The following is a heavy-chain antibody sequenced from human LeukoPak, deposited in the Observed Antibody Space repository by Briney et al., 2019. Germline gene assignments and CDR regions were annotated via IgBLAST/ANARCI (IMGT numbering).Heavy chain of an antibody. D-gene: IGHD6-13*01. J-gene: IGHJ4*02. V-gene: IGHV4-61*02. CDR3: ARRKITAAGTYYFDY. CDR1: GGSISSGTYY. Sequence: SETLSLTCTVSGGSISSGTYYWNWIRQPAGKGLEWIGRIYSSGSTNYNPSLKGRVTISVDTSKNQFSLKLSSVTAADTAVYYCARRKITAAGTYYFDYWGQGTLVTVSS. CDR2: IYSSGST.